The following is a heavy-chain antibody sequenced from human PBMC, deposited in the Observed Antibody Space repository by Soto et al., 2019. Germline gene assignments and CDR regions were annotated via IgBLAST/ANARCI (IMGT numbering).Heavy chain of an antibody. CDR2: IIPIFGTA. J-gene: IGHJ3*02. Sequence: ASVKVSCKASGGTFSSYAISWVRQAPGQGLEWMGGIIPIFGTANYAQKFQGRVTITADESTSTAYMELSSLRSEDTAVYYCARESPESHYDFWSGYYDAFDIWGQGTMVTVSS. D-gene: IGHD3-3*01. V-gene: IGHV1-69*13. CDR3: ARESPESHYDFWSGYYDAFDI. CDR1: GGTFSSYA.